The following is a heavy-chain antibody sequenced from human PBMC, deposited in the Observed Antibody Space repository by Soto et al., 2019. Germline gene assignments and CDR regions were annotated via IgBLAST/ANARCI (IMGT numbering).Heavy chain of an antibody. J-gene: IGHJ6*02. Sequence: LLVESGGALVQPGRSLRLSCAASGFTFDDYAMYWVRQAPGKGLEWVSGISWNSGIRVYADSVKGRFTISRDNAKNPLYLQMSSLRAEDPAFYSCGKDFLLDSIGSLHYGMDVWGQGTTVAVSS. CDR1: GFTFDDYA. V-gene: IGHV3-9*01. D-gene: IGHD3-22*01. CDR2: ISWNSGIR. CDR3: GKDFLLDSIGSLHYGMDV.